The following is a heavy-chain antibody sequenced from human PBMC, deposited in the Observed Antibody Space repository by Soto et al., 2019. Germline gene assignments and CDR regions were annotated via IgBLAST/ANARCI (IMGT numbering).Heavy chain of an antibody. V-gene: IGHV4-39*02. CDR3: ARLVVVAPVANV. D-gene: IGHD2-2*01. J-gene: IGHJ4*02. Sequence: QLQLQESGPGLVKPSETLSLTCSVSGGSINYNSYHWGWIRQPPGQGLEWIGSVFYTGTTFYNPSLESRVTMSVDTSKNSFSLHLTSVTAADTAVYFSARLVVVAPVANVWGQGTLVTVSS. CDR2: VFYTGTT. CDR1: GGSINYNSYH.